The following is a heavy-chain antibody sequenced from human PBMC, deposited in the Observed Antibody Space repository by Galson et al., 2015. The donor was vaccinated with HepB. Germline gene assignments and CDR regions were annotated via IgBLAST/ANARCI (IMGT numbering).Heavy chain of an antibody. CDR1: GFTFSDHR. Sequence: RLSCATSGFTFSDHRMNWVRQAPGKGLEWVSTITSDSSTYYADSVKGRFTISRDNAKNSLYLQMNSLRAEDTAVYYCARLTVDWWEDYWGQGTLVTVSS. V-gene: IGHV3-69-1*02. CDR3: ARLTVDWWEDY. D-gene: IGHD1-26*01. CDR2: ITSDSST. J-gene: IGHJ4*02.